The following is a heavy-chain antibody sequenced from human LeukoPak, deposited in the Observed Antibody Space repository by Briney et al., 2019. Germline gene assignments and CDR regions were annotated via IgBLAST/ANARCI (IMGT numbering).Heavy chain of an antibody. CDR3: ARGGVTAMGD. CDR2: ISSSSSTI. V-gene: IGHV3-48*01. Sequence: PGGSLRLSCAASGFTFSSYSMNWVRQAPGKGLEWVSYISSSSSTIYYADSVKGRFTISRDNAKNSLYLQMNSLRAEDTAVYYCARGGVTAMGDWGQGTLVTVSS. J-gene: IGHJ4*02. CDR1: GFTFSSYS. D-gene: IGHD5-18*01.